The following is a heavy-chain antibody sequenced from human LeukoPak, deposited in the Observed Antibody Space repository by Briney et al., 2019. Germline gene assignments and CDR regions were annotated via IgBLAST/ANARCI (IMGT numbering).Heavy chain of an antibody. V-gene: IGHV4-4*09. Sequence: SETLSLTCTVSGGSISSCYWSWIRQPPGKGLEWIGYIYTSGSTNYNPSLKSRVTISVDTSKNQFSLKLSSVTAADTAVYYCARQIAARLPQNWFDPWGQGTLVTVSS. CDR3: ARQIAARLPQNWFDP. D-gene: IGHD6-6*01. CDR2: IYTSGST. J-gene: IGHJ5*02. CDR1: GGSISSCY.